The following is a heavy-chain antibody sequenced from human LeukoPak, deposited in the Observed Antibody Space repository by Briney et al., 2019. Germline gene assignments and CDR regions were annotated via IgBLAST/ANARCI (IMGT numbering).Heavy chain of an antibody. D-gene: IGHD5/OR15-5a*01. CDR2: IYSGGST. Sequence: GGSLRLSCAASGFTVSSNYMSWVRQAPGKGLEWDSVIYSGGSTYYADSVKGRFTISRDNSKSTLYLQMNSLRAEDTAVYYCAKDSRGSSVRVFDYWAQGTLVTVSS. J-gene: IGHJ4*02. V-gene: IGHV3-53*01. CDR1: GFTVSSNY. CDR3: AKDSRGSSVRVFDY.